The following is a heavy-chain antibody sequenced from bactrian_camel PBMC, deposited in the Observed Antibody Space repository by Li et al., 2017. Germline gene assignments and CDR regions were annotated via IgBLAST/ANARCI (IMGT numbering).Heavy chain of an antibody. V-gene: IGHV3S53*01. CDR2: ITTRDVT. D-gene: IGHD6*01. CDR3: VRDSTHWYGEY. Sequence: QLVESGGDSVQTGGSLKLSCIATGFIFNKCAMGWYRQAPGKERELVSTITTRDVTKYADFVKGRFTISQDNRKNTVFLQMDSLKTEDTAVYYCVRDSTHWYGEYWGQGTQVTVS. J-gene: IGHJ4*01. CDR1: GFIFNKCA.